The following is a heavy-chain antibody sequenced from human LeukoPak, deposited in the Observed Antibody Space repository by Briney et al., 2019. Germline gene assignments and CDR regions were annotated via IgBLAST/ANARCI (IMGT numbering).Heavy chain of an antibody. CDR3: ARGGQFYYDSSGYYYDGFDY. CDR2: IYYSGST. V-gene: IGHV4-31*03. Sequence: PSQTLSLTCTVSGGSISSGGYYWSWIRQHPGKGLEWIGYIYYSGSTYYNPSLKSRVTISVDTSKNQFSLKLSSVTAADTAVHYCARGGQFYYDSSGYYYDGFDYWGQGTLVTVSS. D-gene: IGHD3-22*01. CDR1: GGSISSGGYY. J-gene: IGHJ4*02.